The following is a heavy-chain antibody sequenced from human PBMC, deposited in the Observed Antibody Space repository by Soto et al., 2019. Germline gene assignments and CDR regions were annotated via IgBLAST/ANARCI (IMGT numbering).Heavy chain of an antibody. CDR2: IHYSGST. D-gene: IGHD2-21*01. CDR3: GRHCIALNA. Sequence: SETLSLTCAVSVGSISSYEGSWIRTTPGKGLEYIGYIHYSGSTNYKPSLRSRVTISVDTSKNQFSLKLSSVTAADPAVYYCGRHCIALNAWVWGTVFTCSS. CDR1: VGSISSYE. V-gene: IGHV4-59*08. J-gene: IGHJ5*02.